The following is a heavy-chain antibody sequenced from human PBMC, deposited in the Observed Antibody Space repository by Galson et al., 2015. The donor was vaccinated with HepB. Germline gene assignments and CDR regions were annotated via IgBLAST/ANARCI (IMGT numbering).Heavy chain of an antibody. J-gene: IGHJ4*02. Sequence: SLRLSCAASGFTFSGYGMHWVRQAPGKGLEWVAVISYDGSNKYYADSVKGRFTISRDNSKNTLYLQMNSLRAEDTAVYYCARDLLIYDILTGYDYWGQGTLVTVSS. CDR1: GFTFSGYG. D-gene: IGHD3-9*01. CDR3: ARDLLIYDILTGYDY. CDR2: ISYDGSNK. V-gene: IGHV3-30*03.